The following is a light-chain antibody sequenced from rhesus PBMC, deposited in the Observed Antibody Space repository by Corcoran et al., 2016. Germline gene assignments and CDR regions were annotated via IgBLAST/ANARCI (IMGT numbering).Light chain of an antibody. V-gene: IGKV2-90*01. Sequence: EIAMTQTPLSLPVTPGEPASISCSSSQSLLHSGGKTYLYWYLQKPGQSPQLLIYEISNRASGVPDRFSGSGSGTNFTLKISRVEAEDVGVYYCMQGIQLPLTFGGGTKVELK. J-gene: IGKJ4*01. CDR1: QSLLHSGGKTY. CDR3: MQGIQLPLT. CDR2: EIS.